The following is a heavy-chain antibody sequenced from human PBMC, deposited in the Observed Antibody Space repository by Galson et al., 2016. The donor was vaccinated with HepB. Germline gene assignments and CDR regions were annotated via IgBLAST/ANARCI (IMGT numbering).Heavy chain of an antibody. J-gene: IGHJ4*02. CDR2: VSSSGRTK. CDR1: GFTFSNSD. Sequence: SLRLSCAASGFTFSNSDMNWVRQAPGKGPEWISFVSSSGRTKYYADSVKGRFTISRDNAKTSLFLQMSGLRDEDTALYDCVRQIDSGGQGTLVTVSS. CDR3: VRQIDS. V-gene: IGHV3-48*02.